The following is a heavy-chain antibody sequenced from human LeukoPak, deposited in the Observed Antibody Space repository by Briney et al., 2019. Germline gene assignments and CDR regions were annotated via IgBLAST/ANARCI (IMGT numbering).Heavy chain of an antibody. CDR2: LYNSGHT. V-gene: IGHV3-53*01. Sequence: GGSLRLSCAASGFTVTSNYMNWVRQAPGKGLEWVSVLYNSGHTYYADSVKGRFTISRDNSKNTLYLQMNSLRVEDTAVYYCARGAGPGWQTSPLMVFAPRWDARFDYWGQGTLVTVSS. D-gene: IGHD3/OR15-3a*01. CDR1: GFTVTSNY. CDR3: ARGAGPGWQTSPLMVFAPRWDARFDY. J-gene: IGHJ4*02.